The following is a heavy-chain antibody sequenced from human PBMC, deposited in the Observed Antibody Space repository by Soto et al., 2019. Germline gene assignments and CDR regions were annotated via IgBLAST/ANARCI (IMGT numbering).Heavy chain of an antibody. D-gene: IGHD2-2*01. CDR2: IYYSGST. Sequence: PSETLSLTCTVSGRSISSYYWSWIRQPPGKGLEWIGYIYYSGSTNYNPSLKSRVTISVDTSKNQFSLKLSSVTAADTAVYYCARGRGGWFINQLVHGVEIWGPTPMATVS. CDR3: ARGRGGWFINQLVHGVEI. J-gene: IGHJ3*02. V-gene: IGHV4-59*01. CDR1: GRSISSYY.